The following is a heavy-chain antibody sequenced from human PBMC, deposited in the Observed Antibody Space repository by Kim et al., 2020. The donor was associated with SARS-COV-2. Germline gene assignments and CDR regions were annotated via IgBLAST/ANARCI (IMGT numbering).Heavy chain of an antibody. CDR2: MNPSGDGP. Sequence: ASVKVSCKASGYTFTTYYMHWVRQAPGQRPEWVALMNPSGDGPVYSQSLQGRLTVTRDTSTSTLYMDLTSLRSEDTAVYFCAREGELETPMEKTFDYWGQGTLVTVSS. J-gene: IGHJ4*02. CDR1: GYTFTTYY. CDR3: AREGELETPMEKTFDY. V-gene: IGHV1-46*01. D-gene: IGHD5-18*01.